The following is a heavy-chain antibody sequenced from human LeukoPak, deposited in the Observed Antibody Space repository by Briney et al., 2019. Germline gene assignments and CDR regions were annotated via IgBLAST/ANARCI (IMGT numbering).Heavy chain of an antibody. J-gene: IGHJ2*01. CDR3: ARGGRDSSGYYFDWHFDL. V-gene: IGHV4-4*07. D-gene: IGHD3-22*01. CDR1: GGSIRSYY. Sequence: SETLSLTCTVSGGSIRSYYWSWIRQSAGKGLEWIGRIYTSGSTNYNASLKSRVTMSVDTSKNQFSLKLSSVTAADTAVYYCARGGRDSSGYYFDWHFDLWGRGTLVTVSS. CDR2: IYTSGST.